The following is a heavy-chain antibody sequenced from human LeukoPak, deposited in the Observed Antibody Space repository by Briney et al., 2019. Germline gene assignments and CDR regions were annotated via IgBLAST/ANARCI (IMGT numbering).Heavy chain of an antibody. V-gene: IGHV3-33*08. D-gene: IGHD3-22*01. J-gene: IGHJ4*02. CDR1: GFAFSRYW. CDR2: IWYDGSNE. Sequence: GGSLRLSCAASGFAFSRYWMHWVRQTPGKGLEWVAVIWYDGSNEYYSEFVKGRFAISRDTSRNTLYLQMNSLSAEDTAVYYCARDRFIYDSGGSHFDYWGQGTLVTVSS. CDR3: ARDRFIYDSGGSHFDY.